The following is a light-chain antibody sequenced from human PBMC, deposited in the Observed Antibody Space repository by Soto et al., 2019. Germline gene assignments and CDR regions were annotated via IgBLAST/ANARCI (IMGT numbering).Light chain of an antibody. CDR2: GAS. Sequence: EIGLTQSPGTLSLSPGERATLSCRASQSVSSSYLAWYQQKPGQAPRLLIYGASSRDTGIPDRFSRSGSVTDLTRTSSRREPEDVAVHYCKQYGSSPTFGQGTKVELK. V-gene: IGKV3-20*01. J-gene: IGKJ1*01. CDR1: QSVSSSY. CDR3: KQYGSSPT.